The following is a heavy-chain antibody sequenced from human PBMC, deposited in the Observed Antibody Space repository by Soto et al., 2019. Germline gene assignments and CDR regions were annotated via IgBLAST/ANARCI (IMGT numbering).Heavy chain of an antibody. V-gene: IGHV3-33*01. J-gene: IGHJ5*02. D-gene: IGHD6-13*01. Sequence: GGSLRLSCAASGFTFSSYGMHWVRQAPGKGLEWVAVIWYDGSNKYYADSVKGRFTISRDNSKNTLYLQMNSLRAEDTAVYYCARGPSYYSSSWYWWFDPWGQGTLVTVSS. CDR2: IWYDGSNK. CDR3: ARGPSYYSSSWYWWFDP. CDR1: GFTFSSYG.